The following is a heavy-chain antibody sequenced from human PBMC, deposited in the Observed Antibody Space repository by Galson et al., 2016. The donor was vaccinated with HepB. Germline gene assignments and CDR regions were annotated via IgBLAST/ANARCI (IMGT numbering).Heavy chain of an antibody. CDR2: ISYDGSHQ. CDR3: ARDRRYDYVWGSYPYFDY. V-gene: IGHV3-30*03. D-gene: IGHD3-16*02. Sequence: SLRLSCAVSGFTFRIHGIHWVCQAPGKGLEWVAFISYDGSHQSYAGSVKGRFTISRDNSKSTLYLQMNSLRTEDTAVYYCARDRRYDYVWGSYPYFDYWGRGTLVTVSS. J-gene: IGHJ4*02. CDR1: GFTFRIHG.